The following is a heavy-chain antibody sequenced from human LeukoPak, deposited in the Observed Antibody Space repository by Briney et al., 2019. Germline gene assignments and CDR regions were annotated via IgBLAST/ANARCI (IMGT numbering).Heavy chain of an antibody. CDR3: ARGYSSGWHL. V-gene: IGHV4-59*11. CDR2: VYYSGST. J-gene: IGHJ4*02. CDR1: GGSISSHY. Sequence: SETLSLTCTVSGGSISSHYWSWIRQPPGKGLEWIGYVYYSGSTDHNPSLKARVTMSVDTSKNQFSLKLSSVTAADTAVYYCARGYSSGWHLWGQGTLVTVSS. D-gene: IGHD6-19*01.